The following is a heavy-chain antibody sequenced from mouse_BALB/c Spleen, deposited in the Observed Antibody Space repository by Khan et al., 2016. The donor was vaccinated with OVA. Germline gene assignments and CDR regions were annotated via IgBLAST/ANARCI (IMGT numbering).Heavy chain of an antibody. V-gene: IGHV5-6-5*01. CDR1: GFTFSNYD. D-gene: IGHD1-1*01. CDR2: ISSGGNT. Sequence: EVELVESGGGLVKPGGSLKLSCAASGFTFSNYDMSWVRQTPEKRLEWVASISSGGNTYYPGSVKGRVTISRDNARKILYLHMSSLRSEDTAMYYCARGPYYGSSPCYFDYWGQGTTLTVSS. J-gene: IGHJ2*01. CDR3: ARGPYYGSSPCYFDY.